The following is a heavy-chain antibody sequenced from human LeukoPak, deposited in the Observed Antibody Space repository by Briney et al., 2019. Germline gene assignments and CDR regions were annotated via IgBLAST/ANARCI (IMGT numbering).Heavy chain of an antibody. J-gene: IGHJ4*02. CDR1: GGSFSGYY. V-gene: IGHV3-23*01. CDR2: ISGSGGST. D-gene: IGHD1-26*01. Sequence: ETLSLTCAVYGGSFSGYYWSWIRQAPGKGLEWVSAISGSGGSTYYADSVKGRFTISRDNSKNTLYLQMSSLRAEDTAVYYCAKPIVGATTANYWGQGTLVTVSS. CDR3: AKPIVGATTANY.